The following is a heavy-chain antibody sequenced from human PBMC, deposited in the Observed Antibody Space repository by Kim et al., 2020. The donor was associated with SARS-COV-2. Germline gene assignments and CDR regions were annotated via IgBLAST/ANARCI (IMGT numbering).Heavy chain of an antibody. Sequence: GGSLRLSCAASGFTFSSYSMNWVRQAPGKGLEWVSSISSSSSYIYYADSVKGRFTISRDNAKNSLYLQMNSLGAEDTAVYYCARGWAAAGHDAFDIWGQGTMVTVSS. J-gene: IGHJ3*02. D-gene: IGHD6-13*01. CDR1: GFTFSSYS. V-gene: IGHV3-21*01. CDR3: ARGWAAAGHDAFDI. CDR2: ISSSSSYI.